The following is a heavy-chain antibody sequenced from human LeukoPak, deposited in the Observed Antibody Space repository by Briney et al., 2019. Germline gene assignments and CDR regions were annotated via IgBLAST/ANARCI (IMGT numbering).Heavy chain of an antibody. D-gene: IGHD3-22*01. J-gene: IGHJ6*02. Sequence: PEGSLRLSCAASGFTFSSYSMNWVRQAPGKGLEWVSSISSSSSYIYYADSVKGRFTISRDNAKNSLYLQMNSLRAEDTAVYYCARTPYYYDSSGYYYVHYYYYGMDVWGQGTTVTVSS. V-gene: IGHV3-21*01. CDR3: ARTPYYYDSSGYYYVHYYYYGMDV. CDR1: GFTFSSYS. CDR2: ISSSSSYI.